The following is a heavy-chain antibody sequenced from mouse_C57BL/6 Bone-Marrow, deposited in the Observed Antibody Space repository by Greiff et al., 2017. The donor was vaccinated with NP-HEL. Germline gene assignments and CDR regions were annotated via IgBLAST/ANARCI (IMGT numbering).Heavy chain of an antibody. CDR3: EREGPRTGEGLMDY. V-gene: IGHV10-3*01. J-gene: IGHJ4*01. CDR1: GFTFNTYA. CDR2: IRSKSSNYAT. D-gene: IGHD4-1*01. Sequence: EVKLVESGGGLVQPKGSLKLSCAASGFTFNTYAMHWVRQAPGKGLEWVARIRSKSSNYATYYADSVKDRFTISRDASKSKIYLQKNNLKAEDTAMYDCEREGPRTGEGLMDYWGQGTSVTVSS.